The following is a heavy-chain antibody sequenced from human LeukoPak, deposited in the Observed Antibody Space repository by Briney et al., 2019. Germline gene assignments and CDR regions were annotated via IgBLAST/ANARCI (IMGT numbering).Heavy chain of an antibody. J-gene: IGHJ6*03. D-gene: IGHD3-10*01. V-gene: IGHV3-30*02. Sequence: PGGSLRLSCAASGFTFSSYGMHWVRQAPGKGLEWVASIRYDGSKKYYADSVKGRFTISRDNPKKTLYLQMNSLRVEDTAVYYCTKDHWFGELYYMDVWGKGTTVTISS. CDR3: TKDHWFGELYYMDV. CDR1: GFTFSSYG. CDR2: IRYDGSKK.